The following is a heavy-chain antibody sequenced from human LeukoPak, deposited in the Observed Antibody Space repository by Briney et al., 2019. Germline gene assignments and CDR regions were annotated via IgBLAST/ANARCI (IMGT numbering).Heavy chain of an antibody. V-gene: IGHV3-33*01. Sequence: GGSLRLSCAASGFTFSSYGMHWVRQAPGKGLEWVAVIRYDGSNKYYADSVKGRFTISRDNSKNTLYLQMNSLRAEDTAVYYCARDLGDGYNPPDFDYWGQGTLVTVSS. J-gene: IGHJ4*02. CDR1: GFTFSSYG. CDR3: ARDLGDGYNPPDFDY. CDR2: IRYDGSNK. D-gene: IGHD5-24*01.